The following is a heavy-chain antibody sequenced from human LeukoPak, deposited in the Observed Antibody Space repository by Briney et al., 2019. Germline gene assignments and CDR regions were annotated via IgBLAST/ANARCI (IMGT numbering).Heavy chain of an antibody. CDR3: ARGFGIAVAGTGNY. J-gene: IGHJ4*02. Sequence: ASVKVSCKASAYTFTGYYMHWVRQAPGQGLEWMGWINPNSGGTNYAQKFQGRVTMTRDTSISTAYMELSRLRSDDTAVYYCARGFGIAVAGTGNYWGQGTLVTVSS. D-gene: IGHD6-19*01. CDR1: AYTFTGYY. CDR2: INPNSGGT. V-gene: IGHV1-2*02.